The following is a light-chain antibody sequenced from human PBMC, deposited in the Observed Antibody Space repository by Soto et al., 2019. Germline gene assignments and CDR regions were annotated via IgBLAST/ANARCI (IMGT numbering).Light chain of an antibody. J-gene: IGKJ2*01. CDR3: QQSFHTPYT. CDR1: QNINKN. CDR2: GAS. V-gene: IGKV1-39*01. Sequence: DIQMTQSPSSLSAYVGDSVTISCRASQNINKNLNWYQQKSGKAPNLLIYGASNFQRGVPSRFRGSGSGTDFTLAISDLQPEDFATYYCQQSFHTPYTFGQGTKLEI.